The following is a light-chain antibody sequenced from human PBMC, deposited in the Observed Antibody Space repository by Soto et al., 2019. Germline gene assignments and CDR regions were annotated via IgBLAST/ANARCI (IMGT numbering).Light chain of an antibody. CDR2: DPS. Sequence: DIQMTQSPSTLSASVGDRVTITCRASQSISSWLAWYQQKPGKAPQLLIYDPSSLESGVPSRFSGSGSAPEFTLTISSQQADDFATYYCQQYNSYRSFGQGTKLEIK. V-gene: IGKV1-5*01. CDR1: QSISSW. J-gene: IGKJ2*01. CDR3: QQYNSYRS.